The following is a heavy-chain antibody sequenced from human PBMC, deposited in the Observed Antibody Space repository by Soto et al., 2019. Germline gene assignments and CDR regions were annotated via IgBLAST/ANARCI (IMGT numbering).Heavy chain of an antibody. J-gene: IGHJ6*02. CDR2: IYPGDSDT. V-gene: IGHV5-51*01. CDR3: ARHSSNFRYYYYAMDV. CDR1: GYTFTDYW. Sequence: PGESLKISCKGSGYTFTDYWIGWVRQLPGKGLEWMGIIYPGDSDTRYSPSFQGDVAITVDKSTSTAYLQWNTLKASDTAMYYCARHSSNFRYYYYAMDVWGQGTTVTVSS. D-gene: IGHD6-19*01.